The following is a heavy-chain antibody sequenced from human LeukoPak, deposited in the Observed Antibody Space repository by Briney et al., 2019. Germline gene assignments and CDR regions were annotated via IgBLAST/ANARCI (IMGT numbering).Heavy chain of an antibody. J-gene: IGHJ5*02. Sequence: ASVKVSCKVSGYTLTELSMHWVRQAPGKGLEWMGGFDPEDGETIYAQKFQGRVTMTEDTSTDTAYMELSSLRSEDTAVYYCATLGYDSSGSYSGFDPWGQGTLVTVSS. CDR2: FDPEDGET. CDR1: GYTLTELS. D-gene: IGHD3-22*01. CDR3: ATLGYDSSGSYSGFDP. V-gene: IGHV1-24*01.